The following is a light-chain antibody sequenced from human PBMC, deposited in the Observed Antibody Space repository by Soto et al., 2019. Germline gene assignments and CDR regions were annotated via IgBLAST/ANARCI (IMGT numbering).Light chain of an antibody. CDR1: SSDVGGHNY. V-gene: IGLV2-14*01. Sequence: QSALTQPASVSGSPGQSITISCTGTSSDVGGHNYVSWYQQHPGKAPKLMIYEVSNRPSGVSNRFSGSKSGNTASLTISGLQAEDEDDYYCSSYTSSSTAFVFGTGTKVTVL. CDR3: SSYTSSSTAFV. J-gene: IGLJ1*01. CDR2: EVS.